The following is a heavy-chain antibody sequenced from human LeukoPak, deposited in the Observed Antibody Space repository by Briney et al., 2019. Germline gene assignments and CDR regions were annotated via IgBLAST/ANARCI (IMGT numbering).Heavy chain of an antibody. CDR3: ARSGYSSGWYPAHFDY. Sequence: GGSLRLSCAASGFTFSSYAMSWVRQAPGKGLEWVSTISAGGSSTYYADSVKGRFTVSRDSSTNALYLQMNSLRAEDTAVYYCARSGYSSGWYPAHFDYWGQGTLVTVSS. V-gene: IGHV3-23*01. CDR1: GFTFSSYA. CDR2: ISAGGSST. J-gene: IGHJ4*02. D-gene: IGHD6-19*01.